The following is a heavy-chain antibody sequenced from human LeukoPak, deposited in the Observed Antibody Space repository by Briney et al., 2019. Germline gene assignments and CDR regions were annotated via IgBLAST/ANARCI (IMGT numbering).Heavy chain of an antibody. Sequence: SQTLSLTCTVSGGSISSDFWSWIRQPPGKGLEWIGYIYYSGSTNYHPSLKSRVTISVDTSKNQFSLKLSSVTAADTAVYYCARLNRPRGYSYGPLFNWGQGTLVTVSS. CDR3: ARLNRPRGYSYGPLFN. D-gene: IGHD5-18*01. J-gene: IGHJ4*02. V-gene: IGHV4-59*01. CDR2: IYYSGST. CDR1: GGSISSDF.